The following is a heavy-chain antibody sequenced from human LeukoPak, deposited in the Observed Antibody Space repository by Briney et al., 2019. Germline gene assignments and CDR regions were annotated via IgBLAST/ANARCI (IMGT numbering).Heavy chain of an antibody. Sequence: GGSLRLSCAASGFTFSSYAMSWVRQSPGKGLEWVAVISYDGSNKYYADSVKGRFTISRDNSKNTLYLQMNSLRAEDTAVYYCAREPAANSDFDYWGQGTLVTVSS. CDR1: GFTFSSYA. J-gene: IGHJ4*02. D-gene: IGHD1-1*01. CDR2: ISYDGSNK. V-gene: IGHV3-30*04. CDR3: AREPAANSDFDY.